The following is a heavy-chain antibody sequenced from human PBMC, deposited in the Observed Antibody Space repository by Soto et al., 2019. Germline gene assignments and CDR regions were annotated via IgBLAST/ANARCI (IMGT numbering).Heavy chain of an antibody. V-gene: IGHV4-39*07. J-gene: IGHJ6*02. D-gene: IGHD2-21*02. CDR2: IYHTGNA. CDR1: GDSISNSRFY. CDR3: AREGALLFGGNSDYYSTMDV. Sequence: PSETLSLTCSVSGDSISNSRFYWAWIRQPPGGGLEWIGSIYHTGNAYYNPSLKSRVTISIDTSKNQFSLKLSSVTAADTAFYYCAREGALLFGGNSDYYSTMDVWGQGTTVTVSS.